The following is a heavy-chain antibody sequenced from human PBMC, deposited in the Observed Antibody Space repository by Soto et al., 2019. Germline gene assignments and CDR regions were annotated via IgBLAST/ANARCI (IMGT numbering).Heavy chain of an antibody. CDR2: IGIGSSTK. Sequence: GGSLRLSCAASGFTFRNYGMNWVRQAPGKGLEWVSYIGIGSSTKYYADSVKGRLTISRDNAKNSLYLQMNSLRAEDTAVYYCARDQLYYNDISGRPLNAFDVWGQGTMVTVSS. CDR3: ARDQLYYNDISGRPLNAFDV. CDR1: GFTFRNYG. V-gene: IGHV3-48*01. J-gene: IGHJ3*01. D-gene: IGHD3-22*01.